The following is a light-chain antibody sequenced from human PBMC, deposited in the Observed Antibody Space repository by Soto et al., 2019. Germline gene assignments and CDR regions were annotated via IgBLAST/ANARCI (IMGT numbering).Light chain of an antibody. CDR3: LQTYSVPWT. J-gene: IGKJ1*01. V-gene: IGKV1-39*01. CDR1: HTISSN. CDR2: AAS. Sequence: DIQMTQSPSSLSASIGDRVTITCRASHTISSNLNWYQQNPGKAPQLLIYAASSVPSGVPPRFSGRGSGTEFTLTVSRLQSEDFATYYCLQTYSVPWTFGHGTKVEIK.